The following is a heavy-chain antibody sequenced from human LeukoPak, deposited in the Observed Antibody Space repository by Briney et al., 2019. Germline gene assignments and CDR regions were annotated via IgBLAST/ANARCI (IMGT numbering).Heavy chain of an antibody. Sequence: SETLSLTCTVSTSSFINYYWMWVRQPAGKGLEWIGHIYTSGRTNYNPSLQSRVTMSVDTSQNQFSLKMTFVTAADTGVYFCANGGISGSYLEDLGQGTLVTVSS. D-gene: IGHD1-26*01. CDR1: TSSFINYY. V-gene: IGHV4-4*07. CDR3: ANGGISGSYLED. J-gene: IGHJ4*02. CDR2: IYTSGRT.